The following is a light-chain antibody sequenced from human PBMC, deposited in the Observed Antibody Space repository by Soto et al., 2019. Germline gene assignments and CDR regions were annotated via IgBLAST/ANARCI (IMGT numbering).Light chain of an antibody. J-gene: IGKJ1*01. V-gene: IGKV3-15*01. CDR3: QQYNNWPPTWT. CDR1: QTISNT. Sequence: EVVMTPSPATLSVSPGDKVSLSCRANQTISNTLAWYQQKPGQAPRLLIYAASTRATDIPARFTGSGSGTEFTLTISSLQSADFAVYYCQQYNNWPPTWTFGQGTKVDIK. CDR2: AAS.